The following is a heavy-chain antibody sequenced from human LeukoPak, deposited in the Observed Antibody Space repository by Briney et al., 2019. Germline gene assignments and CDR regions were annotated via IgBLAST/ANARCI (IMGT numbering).Heavy chain of an antibody. Sequence: PGGSLRLSCAASGFTFDDYGMSWVRQAPGKGLEWVSGINWNGGSTGYADSVKGRFTISRDNAKNSLYLQMNSLRAEDTALYYCARDRRSGFGTHDAFDIWGQGTMVTVSS. CDR1: GFTFDDYG. CDR2: INWNGGST. D-gene: IGHD3-10*01. V-gene: IGHV3-20*04. J-gene: IGHJ3*02. CDR3: ARDRRSGFGTHDAFDI.